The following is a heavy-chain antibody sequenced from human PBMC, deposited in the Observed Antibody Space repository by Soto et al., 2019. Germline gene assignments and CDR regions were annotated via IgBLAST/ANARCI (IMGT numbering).Heavy chain of an antibody. CDR1: GYTFTNYY. V-gene: IGHV1-46*03. D-gene: IGHD6-13*01. Sequence: ASVKVYCTASGYTFTNYYIHWVRQAPGQGLEWMGIINPYGGGTTSAQKFQGRVTMTRDTSTSTVYMQLSNLGSEDTAVYYCAILVVPAGHRGGSLDPRGQGPLVTV. CDR3: AILVVPAGHRGGSLDP. CDR2: INPYGGGT. J-gene: IGHJ5*02.